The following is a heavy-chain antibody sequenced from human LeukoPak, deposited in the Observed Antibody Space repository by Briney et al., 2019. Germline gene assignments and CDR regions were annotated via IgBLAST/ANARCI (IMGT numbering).Heavy chain of an antibody. CDR1: GFTFSSYA. CDR2: ISGSGGST. CDR3: AKFESGYSSSWYEGPGPYNWFDP. D-gene: IGHD6-13*01. Sequence: GGSLRLSCAASGFTFSSYAMSWVRQAPGKGLEWVSAISGSGGSTYYADSVKGRFTISRDNSKNTLYLQMNSLRAEDTAVYYCAKFESGYSSSWYEGPGPYNWFDPWGQGTLVTVSS. J-gene: IGHJ5*02. V-gene: IGHV3-23*01.